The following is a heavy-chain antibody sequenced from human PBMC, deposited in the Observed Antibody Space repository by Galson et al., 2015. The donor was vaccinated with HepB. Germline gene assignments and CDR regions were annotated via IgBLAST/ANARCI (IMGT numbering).Heavy chain of an antibody. CDR1: GFTFRNYV. CDR2: ISGNDGRT. CDR3: ARHMYYYDSSGSFDFDY. J-gene: IGHJ4*02. D-gene: IGHD3-22*01. Sequence: SLRLSCAASGFTFRNYVMTWVRQAPGKGLEWVAAISGNDGRTYYGDSMKGRFTISRDNAKNTLYLQLNSPGAEDTAVFYCARHMYYYDSSGSFDFDYWGQGTLVTVSS. V-gene: IGHV3-23*01.